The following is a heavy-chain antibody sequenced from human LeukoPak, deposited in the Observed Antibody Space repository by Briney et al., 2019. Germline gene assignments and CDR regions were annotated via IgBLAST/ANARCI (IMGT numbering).Heavy chain of an antibody. D-gene: IGHD1-7*01. Sequence: GGSLRLSCAASGFNFTNYVMHWVRQAPGKGLEWVSFIGSDGSDKHYADSVKGRFTISRDNAKNSLYLQMNSLRAEDTAVYYCARVPAGTTRDFDYWGQGTLVTVSS. CDR2: IGSDGSDK. CDR3: ARVPAGTTRDFDY. CDR1: GFNFTNYV. J-gene: IGHJ4*02. V-gene: IGHV3-30*02.